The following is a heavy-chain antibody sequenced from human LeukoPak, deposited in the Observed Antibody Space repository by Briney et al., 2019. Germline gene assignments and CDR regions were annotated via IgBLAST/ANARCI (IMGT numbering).Heavy chain of an antibody. D-gene: IGHD6-19*01. J-gene: IGHJ4*02. V-gene: IGHV4-30-2*01. CDR3: ARGGDASGWLFDY. CDR2: IYESGST. Sequence: SETLSLTCAVSGDSISSDGYCWGWVRQPPGRGLEWIGYIYESGSTCYNPSLKSRVTILLDRSKNQFSLKLSSVTAADTAVYYCARGGDASGWLFDYWGQGTLVTVSS. CDR1: GDSISSDGYC.